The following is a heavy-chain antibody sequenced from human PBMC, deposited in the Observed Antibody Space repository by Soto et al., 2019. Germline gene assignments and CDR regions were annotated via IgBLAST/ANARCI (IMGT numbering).Heavy chain of an antibody. CDR3: ARAPRITMIVNWFDP. Sequence: KASETLSLTCTVSGGSVSSGSYYWSWIRQPPGKGLEWIGYIYYSGSTNYNPSLKSRVTISVDTSKNQFSLKLSSVTAADTAVYYCARAPRITMIVNWFDPWGQGTLVTVSS. V-gene: IGHV4-61*01. CDR2: IYYSGST. J-gene: IGHJ5*02. CDR1: GGSVSSGSYY. D-gene: IGHD3-22*01.